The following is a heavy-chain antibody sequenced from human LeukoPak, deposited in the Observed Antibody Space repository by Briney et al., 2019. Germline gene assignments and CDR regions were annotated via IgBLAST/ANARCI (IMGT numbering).Heavy chain of an antibody. CDR2: IWHDGSNE. D-gene: IGHD6-19*01. V-gene: IGHV3-33*06. CDR3: AKDFKSSGWYVLPYFDY. J-gene: IGHJ4*02. CDR1: GFTFSNYG. Sequence: GTSMRLSRAASGFTFSNYGMHWVRQAPGKGLEWVAVIWHDGSNEYYADSVRGRFTISRDNSKNTLYLQKSSLRAEDTAVYYCAKDFKSSGWYVLPYFDYWGQGTLGTVSS.